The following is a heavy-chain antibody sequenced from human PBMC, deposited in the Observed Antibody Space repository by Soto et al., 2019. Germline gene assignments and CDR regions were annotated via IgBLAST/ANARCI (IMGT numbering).Heavy chain of an antibody. V-gene: IGHV4-59*01. CDR2: MYYSGST. J-gene: IGHJ6*03. D-gene: IGHD3-10*01. CDR1: GGSTSSSY. CDR3: ATGGDYGSGSYWYNYYYMDV. Sequence: PSETLSLTCTVSGGSTSSSYWSWIRQPPGKGLKWIGNMYYSGSTNYNPSLKSRVTISVETSKNQFSLKLSSVTAADTAVYYCATGGDYGSGSYWYNYYYMDVWGKGTTVTVSS.